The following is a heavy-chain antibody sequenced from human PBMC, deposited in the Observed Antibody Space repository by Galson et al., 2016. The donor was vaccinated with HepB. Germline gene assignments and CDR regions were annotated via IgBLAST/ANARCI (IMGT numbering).Heavy chain of an antibody. Sequence: MSWVRQAPGKGLEWISGITGTGGGTYYADSVKGRFTISRDTSKNTLFLQLSSLRVEDTAVYYCAKDHTGSTVGWADGIDVWGQGTRVTVSS. CDR3: AKDHTGSTVGWADGIDV. V-gene: IGHV3-23*01. J-gene: IGHJ6*02. CDR2: ITGTGGGT. D-gene: IGHD1-7*01.